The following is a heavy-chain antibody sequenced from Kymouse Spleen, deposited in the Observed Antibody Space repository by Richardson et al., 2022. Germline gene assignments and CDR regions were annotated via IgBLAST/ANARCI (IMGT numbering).Heavy chain of an antibody. CDR3: TLLTNDAFDI. CDR2: IRSKANSYAT. J-gene: IGHJ3*02. Sequence: EVQLVESGGGLVQPGGSLKLSCAASGFTFSGSAMHWVRQASGKGLEWVGRIRSKANSYATAYAASVKGRFTISRDDSKNTAYLQMNSLKTEDTAVYYCTLLTNDAFDIWGQGTMVTVSS. D-gene: IGHD4-11,IGHD2-15*01,IGHD2-2*02. V-gene: IGHV3-73*02. CDR1: GFTFSGSA.